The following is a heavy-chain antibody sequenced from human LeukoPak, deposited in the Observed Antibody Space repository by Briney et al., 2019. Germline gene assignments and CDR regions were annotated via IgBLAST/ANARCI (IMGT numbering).Heavy chain of an antibody. V-gene: IGHV3-21*01. CDR2: ISSSSSYI. J-gene: IGHJ5*02. D-gene: IGHD3-16*01. Sequence: GGSLRLSCAASGFTFSSYSMNWVRQAPGKGLEWVSSISSSSSYIYYADAVKGRFTISRGNAKNSLYLQMNSLRAEDTAVYYCARDVVKNVWGSYVEIEANWFDPWGQGTLVTVSS. CDR1: GFTFSSYS. CDR3: ARDVVKNVWGSYVEIEANWFDP.